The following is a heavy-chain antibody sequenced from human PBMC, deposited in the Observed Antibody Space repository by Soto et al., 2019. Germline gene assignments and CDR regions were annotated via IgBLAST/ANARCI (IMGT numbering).Heavy chain of an antibody. Sequence: QVQLVQSGAEVKKPGASVKVSCKASGYTFTSYGISWVRQAPGQGLEWMGWISAYNGNTNYAQKLQGRVTMTTDTSTSTAYMELRSVRSDDTAVYYCARDTYDYIWGSYLKAFDYWGQGTLVTVSS. CDR1: GYTFTSYG. V-gene: IGHV1-18*01. J-gene: IGHJ4*02. CDR3: ARDTYDYIWGSYLKAFDY. D-gene: IGHD3-16*02. CDR2: ISAYNGNT.